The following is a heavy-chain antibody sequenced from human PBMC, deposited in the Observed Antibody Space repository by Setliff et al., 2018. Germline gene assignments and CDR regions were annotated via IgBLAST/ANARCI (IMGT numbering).Heavy chain of an antibody. J-gene: IGHJ4*02. CDR2: VYSSVYSSGIT. Sequence: KPSETLSLTCTVSGGSMSSGPNYWSWIRQPAGRGLEWVGRVYSSVYSSGITSYNPSLKSRVTISMDTSKNQFSLGLTSVTAADTAVYFCARDPGFHSGTWCLGDWGQGTQVTV. V-gene: IGHV4-61*02. CDR3: ARDPGFHSGTWCLGD. CDR1: GGSMSSGPNY. D-gene: IGHD2-8*01.